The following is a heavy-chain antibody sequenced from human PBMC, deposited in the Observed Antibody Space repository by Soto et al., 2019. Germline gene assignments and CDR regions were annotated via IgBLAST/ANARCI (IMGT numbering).Heavy chain of an antibody. CDR1: GGSISTGGYY. D-gene: IGHD1-26*01. CDR3: ARDRGATGNFDY. V-gene: IGHV4-31*03. Sequence: SETLSLTCTVSGGSISTGGYYWSWIRQQPGKGLEWIGYIYYSGSTYYNPSLKSRVTISVDTSKNQFSLKLSSVTAADTAVYYCARDRGATGNFDYWGQGTLVTVSS. CDR2: IYYSGST. J-gene: IGHJ4*02.